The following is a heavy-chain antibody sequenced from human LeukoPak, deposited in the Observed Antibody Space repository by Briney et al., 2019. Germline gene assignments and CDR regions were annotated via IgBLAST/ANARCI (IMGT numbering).Heavy chain of an antibody. D-gene: IGHD3-22*01. CDR3: ARGRGRGVLITTSRRSFWFDS. J-gene: IGHJ5*01. V-gene: IGHV4-34*01. CDR1: GGSFSGYY. CDR2: INHSGST. Sequence: SSETLSLTCAVYGGSFSGYYWSWIRQPPGKGLEWIGEINHSGSTNYNPSLKSRVTISVDTSKNQFSLKLSSVTAADTAVYYCARGRGRGVLITTSRRSFWFDSWGQGTLVTVSS.